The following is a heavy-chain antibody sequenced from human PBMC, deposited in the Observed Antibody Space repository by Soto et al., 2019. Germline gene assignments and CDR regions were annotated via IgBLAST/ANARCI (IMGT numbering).Heavy chain of an antibody. J-gene: IGHJ4*02. V-gene: IGHV4-59*01. Sequence: QVQLQESGPGLVKPSETLSLTCTVSGGSISRYYWSWIRQSPGKGLEWIGYIAYTGSTTYNPSLKSRVTISVDTSKNQFSLNLTSVTAADKAVYHCARGGSGGYDRTDYWGQGSLVTVSS. CDR2: IAYTGST. D-gene: IGHD5-12*01. CDR3: ARGGSGGYDRTDY. CDR1: GGSISRYY.